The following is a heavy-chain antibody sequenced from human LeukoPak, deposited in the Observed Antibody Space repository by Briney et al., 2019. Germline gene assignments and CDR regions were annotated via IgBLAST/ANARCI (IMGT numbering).Heavy chain of an antibody. CDR3: ARETVVAANDY. CDR2: INPNSGGT. V-gene: IGHV1-2*06. CDR1: GYTFTGYY. J-gene: IGHJ4*02. Sequence: ASVKVSCEASGYTFTGYYMHWVRQAPGQGLEWMGRINPNSGGTNYAQKFQGRVAMTRDTSISTAYMELSRLRSDDTAVYYCARETVVAANDYWGQGTLVTVSS. D-gene: IGHD2-15*01.